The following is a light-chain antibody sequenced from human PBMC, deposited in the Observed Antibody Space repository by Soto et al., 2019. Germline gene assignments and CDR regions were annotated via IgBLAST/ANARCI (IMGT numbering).Light chain of an antibody. CDR1: QSVSSSS. CDR3: QQYGSSSIT. CDR2: RTS. J-gene: IGKJ5*01. V-gene: IGKV3-20*01. Sequence: EIVLTQSPGTLSLSPGERATLSCRASQSVSSSSLAWNQQKPGQAPRLLIYRTSSRATGIPDRFSGSGSGTDFILTISRLEPEDFAVYYCQQYGSSSITFGQGTRLEIK.